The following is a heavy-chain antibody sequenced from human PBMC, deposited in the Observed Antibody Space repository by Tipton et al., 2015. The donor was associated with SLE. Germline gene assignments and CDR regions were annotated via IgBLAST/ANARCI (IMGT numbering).Heavy chain of an antibody. CDR1: GFTFSSYG. V-gene: IGHV3-30*02. CDR2: IRYDGSNK. D-gene: IGHD3-3*01. CDR3: ATGMTIFGGVEDAMDV. J-gene: IGHJ6*02. Sequence: QLVQSGGGVVQPGGSLRLSCAASGFTFSSYGMHWVRQAPGKGLEWVAFIRYDGSNKYYADSVKGRFTISRDNSKNTLYLQMNSLRAEDTAVYYCATGMTIFGGVEDAMDVWGQGTTVTVCS.